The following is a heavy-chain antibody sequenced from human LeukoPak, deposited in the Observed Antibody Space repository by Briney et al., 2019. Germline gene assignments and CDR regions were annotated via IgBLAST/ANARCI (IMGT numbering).Heavy chain of an antibody. Sequence: GGSLRLSCAASGFTFSSYSMNWVRQAPGKGLEWVSSISSSSSYIYYADSVKGRFTISRDNAKNSLYLQMNSLRAEDTAVYYCANYLLRLKYSSSSGTFDYWGQGTLVTVSS. D-gene: IGHD6-6*01. CDR2: ISSSSSYI. V-gene: IGHV3-21*01. CDR1: GFTFSSYS. CDR3: ANYLLRLKYSSSSGTFDY. J-gene: IGHJ4*02.